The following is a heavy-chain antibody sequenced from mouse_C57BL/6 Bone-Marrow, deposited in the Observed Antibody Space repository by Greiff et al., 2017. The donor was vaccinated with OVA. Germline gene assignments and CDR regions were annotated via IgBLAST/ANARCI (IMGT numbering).Heavy chain of an antibody. Sequence: VQLQQPGAELVKPGASVKLSCKASGYTFTSYWMHWVKQRPGQGLEWIGMIYPNSGSNNYNEKFKNKTTLPVDKSTITAYMQLSTLTSEDSAVYYCAREDYYGSSYDWYFDVWGTGTTVTVSS. CDR1: GYTFTSYW. CDR3: AREDYYGSSYDWYFDV. V-gene: IGHV1-64*01. J-gene: IGHJ1*03. D-gene: IGHD1-1*01. CDR2: IYPNSGSN.